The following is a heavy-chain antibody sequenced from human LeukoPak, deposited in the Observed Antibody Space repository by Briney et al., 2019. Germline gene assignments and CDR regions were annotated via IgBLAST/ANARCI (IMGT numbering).Heavy chain of an antibody. D-gene: IGHD6-19*01. CDR3: ARHTYNSGWYYFDY. V-gene: IGHV4-59*08. CDR1: GGSITNSY. CDR2: IYYSGNT. J-gene: IGHJ4*02. Sequence: PSETLSLTCAVSGGSITNSYWSWIRQPPGKGLEWIGYIYYSGNTKYSPSLKSRVTISVDTSKKQFSLRLSSVTAADTAVYYCARHTYNSGWYYFDYWGQGTLVTVSS.